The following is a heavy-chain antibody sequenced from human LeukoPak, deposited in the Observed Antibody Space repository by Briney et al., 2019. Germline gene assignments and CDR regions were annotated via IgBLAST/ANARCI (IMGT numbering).Heavy chain of an antibody. CDR2: IIPILGIA. V-gene: IGHV1-69*04. CDR1: GGTFSSYA. CDR3: ASDGETYYDFWSGTSWFDP. Sequence: SVKVSCKASGGTFSSYAISWVRQAPGQGLEWMGRIIPILGIANYAQKFQGRVTITADKSTSTAYMELSSLRSEDTAVYYCASDGETYYDFWSGTSWFDPWGQGTLVTVSS. J-gene: IGHJ5*02. D-gene: IGHD3-3*01.